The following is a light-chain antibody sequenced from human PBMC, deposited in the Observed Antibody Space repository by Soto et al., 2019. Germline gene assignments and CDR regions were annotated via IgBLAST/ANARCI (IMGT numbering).Light chain of an antibody. CDR1: SSNIGAGYD. J-gene: IGLJ1*01. CDR3: QSYDTSLIYV. Sequence: QSVLAQPPSVTGAPGQRVTISCTGSSSNIGAGYDVHWYKQLPQTAPKLLIYGNSNRPSGVPDRFSGSKSGASASLAITGLQAEDEADYYCQSYDTSLIYVFGTGTKVTVL. CDR2: GNS. V-gene: IGLV1-40*01.